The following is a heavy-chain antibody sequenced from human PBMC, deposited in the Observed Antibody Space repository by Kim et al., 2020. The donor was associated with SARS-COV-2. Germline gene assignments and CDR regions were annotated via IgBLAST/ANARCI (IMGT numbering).Heavy chain of an antibody. Sequence: GGSLRLSCAASGFTFSSYGMHWVRQAPGKGLEWVAVISYDGSNKYYADSVKGRFTISRDNSKNTLYLQMNSLRAEDTAVYYCAKDHRDYDFWSGYLNQAYYYYYDMDVWGQGTPVTVSS. CDR2: ISYDGSNK. D-gene: IGHD3-3*01. J-gene: IGHJ6*02. V-gene: IGHV3-30*18. CDR1: GFTFSSYG. CDR3: AKDHRDYDFWSGYLNQAYYYYYDMDV.